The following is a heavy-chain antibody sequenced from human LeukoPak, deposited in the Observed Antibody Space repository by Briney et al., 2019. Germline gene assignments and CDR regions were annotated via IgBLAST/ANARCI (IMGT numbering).Heavy chain of an antibody. CDR1: GGSISSGSYY. J-gene: IGHJ4*02. CDR3: AREIARASGGGSTSRLLYYFDY. CDR2: IYTSGST. D-gene: IGHD2-2*01. V-gene: IGHV4-61*02. Sequence: PSQTLSLTCTVSGGSISSGSYYWSWIRQPAGKGLEWIGRIYTSGSTNYNPSLKSRVTISVDTSKNQFSLKLSSVTAADTAVYYCAREIARASGGGSTSRLLYYFDYWGQGTLVAVSS.